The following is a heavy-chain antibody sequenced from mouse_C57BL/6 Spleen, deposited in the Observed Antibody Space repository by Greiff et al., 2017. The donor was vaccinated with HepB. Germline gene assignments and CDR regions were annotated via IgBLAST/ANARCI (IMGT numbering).Heavy chain of an antibody. Sequence: EVQGVESGEGLVKPGGSLKLSCAASGFTFSSYAMSWVRQTPEKRLEWVAYISSGGDYIYYADTVKGRFTISRDNARNTLYLQMSSLKSEDTAMYYCTRDGDYYYGSSYNAWFAYWGQGTLVTVSA. CDR2: ISSGGDYI. D-gene: IGHD1-1*01. CDR1: GFTFSSYA. V-gene: IGHV5-9-1*02. J-gene: IGHJ3*01. CDR3: TRDGDYYYGSSYNAWFAY.